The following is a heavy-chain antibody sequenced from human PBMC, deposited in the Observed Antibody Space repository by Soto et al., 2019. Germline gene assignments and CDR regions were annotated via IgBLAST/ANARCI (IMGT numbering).Heavy chain of an antibody. CDR1: GFSLSNARMG. J-gene: IGHJ4*02. D-gene: IGHD3-22*01. Sequence: QVTLKESGPVLVNPTETLTLTCTVSGFSLSNARMGVSWIRQPPGKALEWLAHIFSNDEKSYSTSLKSRLTISKDTSKSQVVLTMTNMDPVDTATYYCARIKWDSSGYVTIHDYWGQGTLVTVSS. CDR2: IFSNDEK. CDR3: ARIKWDSSGYVTIHDY. V-gene: IGHV2-26*01.